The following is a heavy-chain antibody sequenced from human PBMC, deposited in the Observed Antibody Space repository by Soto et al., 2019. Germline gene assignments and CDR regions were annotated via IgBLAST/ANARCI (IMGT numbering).Heavy chain of an antibody. CDR3: ARDRGPSSGYYPYWFDP. CDR1: GGTFSSYA. D-gene: IGHD3-22*01. CDR2: IIPIFGTA. Sequence: QVQLVQSGAEVKKPGSSVKVSCKASGGTFSSYAISWVRQAPGQGLEWMGEIIPIFGTANYAQKFQGRVTITADDSTSRAYRERSSLSAEDTGVYYCARDRGPSSGYYPYWFDPWGQGTLVSVSS. J-gene: IGHJ5*02. V-gene: IGHV1-69*12.